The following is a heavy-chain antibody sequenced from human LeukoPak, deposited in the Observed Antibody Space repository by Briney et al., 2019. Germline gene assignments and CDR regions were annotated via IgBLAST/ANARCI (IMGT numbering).Heavy chain of an antibody. V-gene: IGHV4-39*01. J-gene: IGHJ5*02. Sequence: SETLSPTCTVSGASISNSAYYWLWIRQPPGEGLECIGTVHYSGSTFYNPSLKSRVNISVDTSKNQFSLQLSSVTAADTAVYYCARLFFVIDTWGQGTLVTVSS. CDR3: ARLFFVIDT. D-gene: IGHD3-3*01. CDR2: VHYSGST. CDR1: GASISNSAYY.